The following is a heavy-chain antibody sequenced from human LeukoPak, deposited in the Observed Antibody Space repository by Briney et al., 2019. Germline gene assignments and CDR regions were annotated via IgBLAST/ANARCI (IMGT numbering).Heavy chain of an antibody. D-gene: IGHD6-13*01. CDR3: ARVPPYSSSWYWGWFDP. J-gene: IGHJ5*02. V-gene: IGHV4-39*07. CDR1: GGSISSSSYY. Sequence: KSSETLSLTCTVSGGSISSSSYYWGWIRQPPGKGLEWIGSIYYSGSTYYNPSLKSRVTISVDTSKNQFSLKLSSVTAADTAVYYCARVPPYSSSWYWGWFDPWGQGTLVTVSS. CDR2: IYYSGST.